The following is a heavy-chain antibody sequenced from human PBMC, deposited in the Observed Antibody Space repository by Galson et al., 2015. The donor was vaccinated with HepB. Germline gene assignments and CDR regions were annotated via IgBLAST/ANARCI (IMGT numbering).Heavy chain of an antibody. V-gene: IGHV1-3*01. CDR2: INPGNGNT. CDR1: GYTFTYYA. CDR3: ARGIFYYYYMDV. J-gene: IGHJ6*03. Sequence: SVKVSCKASGYTFTYYAIHWVRQAPGQRLEWMGWINPGNGNTQYSQNFQGRVTITSDTSANTAYMELSSLGSEDTAIYYCARGIFYYYYMDVWGKGTTVTVSS.